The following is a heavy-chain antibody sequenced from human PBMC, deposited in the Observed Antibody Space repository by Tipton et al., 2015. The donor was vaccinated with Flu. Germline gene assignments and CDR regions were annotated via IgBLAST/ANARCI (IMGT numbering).Heavy chain of an antibody. CDR3: ARDFAGTAAPFDY. Sequence: QLVQSGAEVKKPGASVKVSCKASGYTFTTYYVHWVRQAPGQGLEWMGVINPSDGSTTYAQKFQGRVTMTRDTSTSTVYMNLSSLRSEDTALYYCARDFAGTAAPFDYWGQGTLVTVSS. CDR1: GYTFTTYY. D-gene: IGHD1-1*01. V-gene: IGHV1-46*01. J-gene: IGHJ4*02. CDR2: INPSDGST.